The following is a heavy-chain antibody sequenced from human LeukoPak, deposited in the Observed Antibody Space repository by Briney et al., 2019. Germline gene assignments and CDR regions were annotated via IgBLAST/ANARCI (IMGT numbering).Heavy chain of an antibody. Sequence: ASVKVSCKASGYTFTTYNINWVRQATGQGLEWMGWMNPNSGNTGYAQKFQGRVTITRNTSISTAYMELSSLRSEDTAVYYCARDVGEYCSSVSCYASDYWGQGTLVTVSS. V-gene: IGHV1-8*03. CDR3: ARDVGEYCSSVSCYASDY. CDR2: MNPNSGNT. CDR1: GYTFTTYN. D-gene: IGHD2-2*01. J-gene: IGHJ4*02.